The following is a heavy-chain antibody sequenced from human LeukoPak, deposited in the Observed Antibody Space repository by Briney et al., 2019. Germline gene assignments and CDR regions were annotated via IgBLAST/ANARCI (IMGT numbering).Heavy chain of an antibody. Sequence: ASVKVSCKASGYTFTSYGISWVRQAPGQGLEWMGWISAYNGNTNYAQKLQGRVTMTTDPSTSTAYMDLRSLRSDHTAVYYCAREYYDSSGYRSPYFDYWGQGTLVTVSS. V-gene: IGHV1-18*01. CDR1: GYTFTSYG. CDR3: AREYYDSSGYRSPYFDY. CDR2: ISAYNGNT. D-gene: IGHD3-22*01. J-gene: IGHJ4*02.